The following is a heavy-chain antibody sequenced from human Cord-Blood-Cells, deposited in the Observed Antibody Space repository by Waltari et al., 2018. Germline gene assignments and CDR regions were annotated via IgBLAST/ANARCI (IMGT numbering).Heavy chain of an antibody. CDR3: ARAAVVGVPKANWCAP. Sequence: QVQLVQSGAEVKKPGSSVKVSCKASGGTFSSYAISWVRQAPGQGLGWMGGILPIFGTETSAQNERCGGTIPAEEYTRTAYMELMSLRPEATAVNSCARAAVVGVPKANWCAPWRQGTLVTVSS. CDR2: ILPIFGTE. CDR1: GGTFSSYA. V-gene: IGHV1-69*01. J-gene: IGHJ5*02. D-gene: IGHD6-25*01.